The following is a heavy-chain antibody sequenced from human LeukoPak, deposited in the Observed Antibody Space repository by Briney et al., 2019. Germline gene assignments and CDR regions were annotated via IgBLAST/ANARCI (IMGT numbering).Heavy chain of an antibody. CDR2: INHSGST. D-gene: IGHD4-17*01. CDR3: ARVRTTMTLDY. J-gene: IGHJ4*02. Sequence: PSETLSLTCAVYGGSFSGYYWSWIRQPPGKGLEWIGEINHSGSTNYNPSLKSRVTISVDTSKNQFSLKLSSVTAADTAVYYCARVRTTMTLDYWGQGTLVTVSS. V-gene: IGHV4-34*01. CDR1: GGSFSGYY.